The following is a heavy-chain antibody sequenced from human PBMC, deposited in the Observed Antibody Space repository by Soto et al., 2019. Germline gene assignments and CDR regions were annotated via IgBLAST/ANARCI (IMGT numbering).Heavy chain of an antibody. CDR3: AETQTYYDFLMDV. CDR2: IIPIFGTA. Sequence: SVKVSCKASGGTFSSYAISWVRQAPGQGLEWMGGIIPIFGTANYAQKFQGRVTITADESTSTAYMELSSLRSEDTAVYYCAETQTYYDFLMDVWGQGTTVTVSS. D-gene: IGHD3-3*01. V-gene: IGHV1-69*13. CDR1: GGTFSSYA. J-gene: IGHJ6*02.